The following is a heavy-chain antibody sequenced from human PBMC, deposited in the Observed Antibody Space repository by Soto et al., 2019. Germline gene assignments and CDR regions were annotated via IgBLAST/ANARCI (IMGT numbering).Heavy chain of an antibody. V-gene: IGHV1-24*01. CDR2: FDPEDGET. CDR1: GYTLTELS. CDR3: ATVFVWSCYYGPSGSPGYNWFDP. D-gene: IGHD3-3*01. Sequence: GASVKVSCKVSGYTLTELSMHWVRQAPGKGLEWMGGFDPEDGETIYAQKFQGRVTMTEDTSTDTAYMELSSLRSEDTAVYYCATVFVWSCYYGPSGSPGYNWFDPWGQGTLVTVSS. J-gene: IGHJ5*02.